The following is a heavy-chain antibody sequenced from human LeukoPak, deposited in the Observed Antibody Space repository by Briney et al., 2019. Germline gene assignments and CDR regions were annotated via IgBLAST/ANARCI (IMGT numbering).Heavy chain of an antibody. CDR1: GFTFSSYA. Sequence: GGSLRLSCAASGFTFSSYAMSWVRQAPGKGLEWVSAISGSGGSTYYADSVKGRFTISRDNSKNTLYLQMNSLRAEDTAVYYCAKGGYYDSSGYPTEYYMDVWGKGTTDTVSS. CDR3: AKGGYYDSSGYPTEYYMDV. V-gene: IGHV3-23*01. J-gene: IGHJ6*03. CDR2: ISGSGGST. D-gene: IGHD3-22*01.